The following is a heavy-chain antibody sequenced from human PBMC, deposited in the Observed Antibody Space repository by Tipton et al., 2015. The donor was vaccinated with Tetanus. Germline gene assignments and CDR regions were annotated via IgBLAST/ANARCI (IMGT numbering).Heavy chain of an antibody. V-gene: IGHV4-31*03. CDR3: ARDQARGARGWNYFDY. D-gene: IGHD1-26*01. J-gene: IGHJ4*02. CDR1: GGSITSSGYY. Sequence: TLSLTCTVSGGSITSSGYYWSWIRQHPGKGLEWIGDIYYSGSTYYNPSLKSRVTISVDTSKNQFSLKLNSVTAADTAVYYCARDQARGARGWNYFDYWGQGTLVTASS. CDR2: IYYSGST.